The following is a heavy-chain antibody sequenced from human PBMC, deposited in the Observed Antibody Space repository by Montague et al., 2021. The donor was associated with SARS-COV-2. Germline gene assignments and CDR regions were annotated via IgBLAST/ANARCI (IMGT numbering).Heavy chain of an antibody. V-gene: IGHV3-21*01. CDR3: ARDPALYYYYMDV. CDR2: ISSSSSYI. Sequence: SLRLSCAASGFTFSSYSMNWVHQAPGKGLEWVSSISSSSSYIYYADSVKGRFTISRDNAKNSLYLQMNSLRAEDTAVYYCARDPALYYYYMDVWGKGTTVTVSS. J-gene: IGHJ6*03. CDR1: GFTFSSYS.